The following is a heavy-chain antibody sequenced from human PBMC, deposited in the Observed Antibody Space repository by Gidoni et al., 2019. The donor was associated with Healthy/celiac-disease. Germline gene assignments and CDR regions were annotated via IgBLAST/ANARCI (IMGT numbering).Heavy chain of an antibody. CDR3: ACPLSRDP. J-gene: IGHJ4*02. V-gene: IGHV4-39*01. Sequence: QLQLQESGPGLVKPSETLSLTCTVSGGSLSRSSYYWVGLRQPPGKGLEWIGSIYSSGSTYYNPSLKSRVTISVDTSKNQFSLKLSSVTAADTAVYYCACPLSRDPWGQGTLVTVSS. CDR2: IYSSGST. CDR1: GGSLSRSSYY.